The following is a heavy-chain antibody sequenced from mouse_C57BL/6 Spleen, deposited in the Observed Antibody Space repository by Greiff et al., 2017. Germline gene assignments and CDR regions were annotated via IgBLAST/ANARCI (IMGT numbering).Heavy chain of an antibody. V-gene: IGHV1-42*01. CDR1: GYSFTGYY. CDR3: ARPRGYDGVYFDY. D-gene: IGHD2-2*01. CDR2: INPSTGGT. Sequence: VHVKQSGPELVKPGASVKISCKASGYSFTGYYMNWVKQSPEKSLEWIGEINPSTGGTTYNQKFKAKATLTVDKSSSTAYMQLKSLTSEDSAVYYCARPRGYDGVYFDYWGQGTTLTVSS. J-gene: IGHJ2*01.